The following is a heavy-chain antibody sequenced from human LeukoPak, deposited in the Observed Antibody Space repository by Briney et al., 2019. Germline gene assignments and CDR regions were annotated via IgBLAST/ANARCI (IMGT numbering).Heavy chain of an antibody. CDR2: INSDGSST. D-gene: IGHD3-10*01. V-gene: IGHV3-74*01. CDR3: ARVQYYGSGSYYNWFDP. J-gene: IGHJ5*02. Sequence: PGGSLRLSCAASGFTFSSSWMHWVRQAPGKGLVWVSRINSDGSSTTYEDSVKGRFTISRDNAKNTLYLQMNSLRAEDTAVYYCARVQYYGSGSYYNWFDPWGQGTLVTVSS. CDR1: GFTFSSSW.